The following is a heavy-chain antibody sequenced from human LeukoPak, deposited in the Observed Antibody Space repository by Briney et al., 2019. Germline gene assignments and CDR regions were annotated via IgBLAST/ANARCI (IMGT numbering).Heavy chain of an antibody. V-gene: IGHV1-2*02. CDR1: GYTFTGYY. D-gene: IGHD2-15*01. CDR3: AREVLLGYCSGGSCYSRWFDP. J-gene: IGHJ5*02. CDR2: INPNSGGT. Sequence: ASVKVSCKASGYTFTGYYMHWVRQAPRQGLEWMGWINPNSGGTNYAQKFQGRVTMTRDTSISTAYMELSRLRSDDTAVYYCAREVLLGYCSGGSCYSRWFDPWGQGTLVTVSS.